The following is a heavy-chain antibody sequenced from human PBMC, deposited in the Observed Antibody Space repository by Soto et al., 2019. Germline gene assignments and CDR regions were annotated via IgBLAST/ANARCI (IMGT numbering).Heavy chain of an antibody. CDR1: GFTFSGSA. CDR2: IRSKTNSYAT. CDR3: TESGSDAFVEY. Sequence: SLRLSCAASGFTFSGSAMHWVRQASGKGLEWVGRIRSKTNSYATAYAASVKGRFTISRDDSKNTAYLQMNSLKTEDTAVYYCTESGSDAFVEYWGQGTLVTVSS. D-gene: IGHD5-12*01. J-gene: IGHJ4*02. V-gene: IGHV3-73*01.